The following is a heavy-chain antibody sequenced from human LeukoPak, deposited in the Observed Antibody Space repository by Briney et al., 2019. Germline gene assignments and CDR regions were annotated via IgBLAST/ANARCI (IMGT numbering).Heavy chain of an antibody. CDR1: GGTFSSYA. J-gene: IGHJ4*02. CDR2: IIPIFGTA. V-gene: IGHV1-69*05. CDR3: ASGETLRYFDWLSYFDY. D-gene: IGHD3-9*01. Sequence: GSSVKVSCKASGGTFSSYAISWVRQAPGQGLEWMGGIIPIFGTANYAQKFQGRVTITTDESTSTAYMELSGLRSEDTAVYYCASGETLRYFDWLSYFDYWGQGTLVTVSS.